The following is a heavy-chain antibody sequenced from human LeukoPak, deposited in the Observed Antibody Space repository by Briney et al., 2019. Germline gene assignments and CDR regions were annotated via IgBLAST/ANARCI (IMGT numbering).Heavy chain of an antibody. Sequence: GGSLRLSCAASGFTFRSYAMSWGGQTPGKGGEGGSGITASVGSPYHAASSKGRFTISRDNSITTLNLQMNNLRAEDTAIYYCAKGLGFWSGYYTPFDYWGQGSSVTVSS. V-gene: IGHV3-23*01. J-gene: IGHJ4*02. CDR3: AKGLGFWSGYYTPFDY. D-gene: IGHD3-3*01. CDR2: ITASVGSP. CDR1: GFTFRSYA.